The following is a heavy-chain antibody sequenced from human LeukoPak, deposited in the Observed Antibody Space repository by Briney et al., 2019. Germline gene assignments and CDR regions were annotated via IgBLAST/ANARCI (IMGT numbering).Heavy chain of an antibody. D-gene: IGHD2-15*01. CDR1: GGSISSYY. CDR2: IFYSGTT. V-gene: IGHV4-59*12. J-gene: IGHJ5*02. Sequence: PSETLSLTCTVSGGSISSYYWSWIRQPPGKGLEWIGYIFYSGTTYYNPSLQSRVTISVDTAKNQFSLKVTSVTAADTAAYYSARDVHCTGVSCYSPYNWFDPWGQGTLVTVSS. CDR3: ARDVHCTGVSCYSPYNWFDP.